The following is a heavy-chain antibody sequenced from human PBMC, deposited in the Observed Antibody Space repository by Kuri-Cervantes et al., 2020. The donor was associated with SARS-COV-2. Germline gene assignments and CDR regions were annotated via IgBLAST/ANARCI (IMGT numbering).Heavy chain of an antibody. CDR3: ARADSGYSYGYGGVYFDY. V-gene: IGHV6-1*03. J-gene: IGHJ4*02. Sequence: SCAISGDSVSSNSAAWNWIRQSPSRGLEWLGRTYYRSKWYNGYAVSVKSCITINPDTSKNQFSLQLNSVTPEDTAVYYCARADSGYSYGYGGVYFDYWGQGTLVTVSS. CDR2: TYYRSKWYN. CDR1: GDSVSSNSAA. D-gene: IGHD5-18*01.